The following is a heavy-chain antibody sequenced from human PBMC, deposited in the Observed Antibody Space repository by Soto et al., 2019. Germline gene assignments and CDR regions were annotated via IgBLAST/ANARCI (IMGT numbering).Heavy chain of an antibody. D-gene: IGHD4-17*01. J-gene: IGHJ4*02. CDR1: GGSISSNY. CDR2: IYHRGLT. Sequence: SETLSLTCTVSGGSISSNYWSWIRQPPGKGLEWIGYIYHRGLTDYNPSLKSRVTISVDTSKSQFSLKVRSVTAADTAVYYCARAYGDRLWGQGTLVTVSS. CDR3: ARAYGDRL. V-gene: IGHV4-59*01.